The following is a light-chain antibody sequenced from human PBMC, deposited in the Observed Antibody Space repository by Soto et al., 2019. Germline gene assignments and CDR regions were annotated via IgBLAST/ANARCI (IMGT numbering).Light chain of an antibody. J-gene: IGKJ1*01. CDR3: QQYYSTPT. V-gene: IGKV4-1*01. CDR1: RSVLYKSNNKNH. CDR2: WAS. Sequence: DIVMPPSPDSLAVSLGERATMNCKCSRSVLYKSNNKNHLAWYQQKPGQPPKLLIYWASTRESGVPDRFSGSGSGTDFTLTISSLQAEDVAVYYCQQYYSTPTFGQGTKVDIK.